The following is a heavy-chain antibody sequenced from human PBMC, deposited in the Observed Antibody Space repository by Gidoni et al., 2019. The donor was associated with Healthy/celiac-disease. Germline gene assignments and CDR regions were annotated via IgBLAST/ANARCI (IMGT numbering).Heavy chain of an antibody. CDR3: ARYSGIAAAGPILYYFDY. Sequence: QVQLQESGPGLVKPSETLSLTCTVSGGSISSYYWSWIRQPPGKGLEWIGYIYYSGSTNYNPSLKSRVTISVDTSKNQFSLKLSSVTAADTAVYYCARYSGIAAAGPILYYFDYWGQGTLVTVSS. CDR2: IYYSGST. J-gene: IGHJ4*02. CDR1: GGSISSYY. D-gene: IGHD6-13*01. V-gene: IGHV4-59*08.